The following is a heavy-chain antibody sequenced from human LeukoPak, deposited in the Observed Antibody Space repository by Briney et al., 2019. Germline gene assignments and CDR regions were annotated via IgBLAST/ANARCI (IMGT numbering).Heavy chain of an antibody. D-gene: IGHD6-19*01. CDR3: AKLSVSVIAVATKGAAFDV. Sequence: GGSLRLSCAASGFTFSNFGMHWVRQAPGRGLEWVAVASYDGTDKYYGDSVKGRFTISRDNSKNTLYLQMNSLTTEDTAVYYCAKLSVSVIAVATKGAAFDVWGQGTMVIVSS. V-gene: IGHV3-30*18. CDR1: GFTFSNFG. CDR2: ASYDGTDK. J-gene: IGHJ3*01.